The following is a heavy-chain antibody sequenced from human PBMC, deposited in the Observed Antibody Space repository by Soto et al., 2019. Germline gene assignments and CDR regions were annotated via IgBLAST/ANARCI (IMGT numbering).Heavy chain of an antibody. CDR1: GFTFSSYA. V-gene: IGHV3-23*01. Sequence: EVQLLESGGGLVQPGGSLRLSCAASGFTFSSYAMSWVRQAPGKGLEWVSAISGSGGGTYYADSVKGRFTISRDNSNNTLYLQMNSLRAEDTAVYYCAKPRFAGLRPYFDYWGQGTLVTVSS. J-gene: IGHJ4*02. CDR2: ISGSGGGT. D-gene: IGHD5-12*01. CDR3: AKPRFAGLRPYFDY.